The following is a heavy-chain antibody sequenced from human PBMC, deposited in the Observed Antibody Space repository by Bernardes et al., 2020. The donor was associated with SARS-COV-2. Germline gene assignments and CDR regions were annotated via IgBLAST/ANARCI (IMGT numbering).Heavy chain of an antibody. J-gene: IGHJ5*02. V-gene: IGHV3-48*03. CDR1: GFSFSSFE. CDR2: ISSSGTIM. Sequence: GGSLRLSCAASGFSFSSFEMSWVRQAPGKGLEWVSYISSSGTIMHNADSVKGRFTISRDNAKNLLYLQMNSLRAEDTAIYYCARDRAVNWFDPWGQGTLVTVSS. D-gene: IGHD3-10*01. CDR3: ARDRAVNWFDP.